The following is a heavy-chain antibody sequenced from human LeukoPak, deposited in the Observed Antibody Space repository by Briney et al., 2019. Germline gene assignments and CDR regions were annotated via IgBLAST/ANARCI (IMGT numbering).Heavy chain of an antibody. D-gene: IGHD5-18*01. CDR3: AKDLGGHSYGSFDY. J-gene: IGHJ4*02. CDR2: ISYDGSNK. V-gene: IGHV3-30*18. CDR1: GFTFSSYG. Sequence: GGSLRLSCAASGFTFSSYGMHWVRQAPGKGLEWVAVISYDGSNKYYADSVKGRFTISRDNSKNTLYLQMNSLRAEDTAVYYCAKDLGGHSYGSFDYWGQGTLVTVSS.